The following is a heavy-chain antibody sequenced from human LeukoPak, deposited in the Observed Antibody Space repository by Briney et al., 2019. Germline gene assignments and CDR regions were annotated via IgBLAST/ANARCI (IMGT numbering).Heavy chain of an antibody. CDR3: ARGIFDYDGTDYYHYYFDY. V-gene: IGHV4-4*07. Sequence: SETLSLTCTVSGGSLSNYYWSWIRQPAGKGLEWIGRIFTSGTTYYNPSLKSRVTMSVDTSKNQFSLKLRSVTAADTAIYYCARGIFDYDGTDYYHYYFDYWGRGRLVTVSS. CDR2: IFTSGTT. J-gene: IGHJ4*02. CDR1: GGSLSNYY. D-gene: IGHD3-22*01.